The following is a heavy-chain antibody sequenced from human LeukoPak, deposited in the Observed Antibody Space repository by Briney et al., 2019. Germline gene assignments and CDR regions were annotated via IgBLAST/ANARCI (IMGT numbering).Heavy chain of an antibody. Sequence: PGRSLRLSCAASGLTFDDYAMHWVRQAPGKGLEWVSGISWNSGSIGYADSVKGRFTISRDNAKNSLYLQMNSLRAEDTALYYCAKERGSFDYWGQGTLVTVSS. J-gene: IGHJ4*02. V-gene: IGHV3-9*01. CDR2: ISWNSGSI. CDR1: GLTFDDYA. CDR3: AKERGSFDY. D-gene: IGHD3-10*01.